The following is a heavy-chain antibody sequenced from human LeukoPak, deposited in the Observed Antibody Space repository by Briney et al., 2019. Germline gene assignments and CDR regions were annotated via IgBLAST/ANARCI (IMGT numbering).Heavy chain of an antibody. Sequence: SETLSLTCAVSGGSIGHYFWSWIRPPPGKGLEWIGYVYYSGSTNYNPSLKSRVAISVDTSKIQFSLMVSSVTAADTAVYYCARGPTAYPYFDYWGQGTLVTVSS. J-gene: IGHJ4*02. V-gene: IGHV4-59*01. CDR1: GGSIGHYF. CDR2: VYYSGST. D-gene: IGHD3-9*01. CDR3: ARGPTAYPYFDY.